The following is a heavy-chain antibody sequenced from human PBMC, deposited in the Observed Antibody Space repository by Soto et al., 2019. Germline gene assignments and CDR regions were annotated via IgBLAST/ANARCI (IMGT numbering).Heavy chain of an antibody. D-gene: IGHD3-22*01. CDR2: INAGNWNT. CDR1: GYTFSNFA. J-gene: IGHJ5*02. CDR3: AGDPDSHYNDSHASSYP. V-gene: IGHV1-3*01. Sequence: ASVKVSCKASGYTFSNFAMHWVRQAPGQSLEWKGWINAGNWNTKYSQKYQGRVTITADKFTGAAYMELTRLRSDDTAVYYCAGDPDSHYNDSHASSYPWGQGTLVTVSS.